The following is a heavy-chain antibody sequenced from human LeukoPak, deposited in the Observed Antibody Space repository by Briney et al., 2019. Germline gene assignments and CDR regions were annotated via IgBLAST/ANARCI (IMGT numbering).Heavy chain of an antibody. CDR1: GGSISSYY. V-gene: IGHV4-4*07. D-gene: IGHD2-15*01. J-gene: IGHJ6*03. CDR2: IYTSGST. Sequence: SETLSLTCTVSGGSISSYYWSWIRQPAGKGLEWIGRIYTSGSTNYNPSLKSRVTMSVDTSKNQFSLNLISVTAADTAVYYCARLSGLFYYYYMDVWGKGTTVTISS. CDR3: ARLSGLFYYYYMDV.